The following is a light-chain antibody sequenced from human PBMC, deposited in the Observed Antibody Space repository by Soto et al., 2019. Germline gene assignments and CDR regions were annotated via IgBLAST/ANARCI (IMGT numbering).Light chain of an antibody. J-gene: IGKJ4*01. CDR3: QQELT. V-gene: IGKV3-15*01. CDR2: GAS. CDR1: QSVSSN. Sequence: EIVMTQSPATLSVSPGERATLSCRASQSVSSNLAWYQQKPGQAPRLLIYGASTRATGIPARFSGSGSGTEFTLTISSLQSEDFAVYYCQQELTCGGGTKVEIK.